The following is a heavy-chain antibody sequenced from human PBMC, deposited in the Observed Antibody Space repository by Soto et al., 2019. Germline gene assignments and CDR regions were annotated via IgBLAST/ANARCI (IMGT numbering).Heavy chain of an antibody. CDR3: ARVRGSYYGSGANLFIDY. J-gene: IGHJ4*02. D-gene: IGHD3-10*01. CDR1: GGSISSSSYY. V-gene: IGHV4-39*07. Sequence: SETLSLTCTVSGGSISSSSYYWGWIRQPPGKGLEWIGYIYYSGSTYYNPSLKSRVTISVDTSKNQFSLKLSSVTAADTAVYYCARVRGSYYGSGANLFIDYWGQGTLVTVSS. CDR2: IYYSGST.